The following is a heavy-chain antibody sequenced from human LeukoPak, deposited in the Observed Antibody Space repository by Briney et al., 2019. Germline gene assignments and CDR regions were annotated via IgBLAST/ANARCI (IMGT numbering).Heavy chain of an antibody. CDR3: ARVGSAAAGTRLFDY. Sequence: QPGGSLRLSCAASGFTFSSYWMSWVRQAPGKGLEWVSFISSSSSTIYYADSVKGRFTISRDNAKNSLYLQMNSLRAEDTAVYYCARVGSAAAGTRLFDYWGQGTLVTVSS. CDR2: ISSSSSTI. J-gene: IGHJ4*02. CDR1: GFTFSSYW. V-gene: IGHV3-48*04. D-gene: IGHD6-13*01.